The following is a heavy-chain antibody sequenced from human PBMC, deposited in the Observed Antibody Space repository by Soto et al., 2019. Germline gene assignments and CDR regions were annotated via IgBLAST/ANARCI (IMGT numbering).Heavy chain of an antibody. CDR2: ISGSGDST. Sequence: EVQLLESGGGLVQPGGSLRLSCAASGFTFSSYAMCWVRQAPGKGLEWVSVISGSGDSTYYADSVRGRFTISRDNSKNTLYLQMNSLRAEDTAVYYCAKDRDGAAAGPTKFYGMDVWGQGTTVTVSS. D-gene: IGHD6-13*01. CDR3: AKDRDGAAAGPTKFYGMDV. V-gene: IGHV3-23*01. J-gene: IGHJ6*02. CDR1: GFTFSSYA.